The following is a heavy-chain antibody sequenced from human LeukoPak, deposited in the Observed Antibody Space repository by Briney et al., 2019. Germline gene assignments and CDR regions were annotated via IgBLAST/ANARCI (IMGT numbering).Heavy chain of an antibody. CDR1: GFTFGDYA. CDR2: IRSKAYGGTT. J-gene: IGHJ4*02. D-gene: IGHD5-18*01. CDR3: TRDTRYNYGDIGTVY. Sequence: GGSLRLSCTASGFTFGDYAMSWFRQAPGKGLEWVGFIRSKAYGGTTEYAASVKGRFTISRDDSKSIAYLQMNSLKTEDTAVYYGTRDTRYNYGDIGTVYWGQGTLVTVSS. V-gene: IGHV3-49*03.